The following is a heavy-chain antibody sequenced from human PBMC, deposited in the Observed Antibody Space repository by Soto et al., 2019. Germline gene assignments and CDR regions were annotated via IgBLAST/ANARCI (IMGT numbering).Heavy chain of an antibody. D-gene: IGHD3-22*01. CDR1: GFTFSSCA. J-gene: IGHJ4*02. CDR3: AKNPGYYYDSTGYHFDY. Sequence: GGSLRLSCAASGFTFSSCAMGWVRQAPGKGLEWVSDIIDSGGSTYYADSVKGRFTISRDNSKSTLYLQMNSLRAEDTAVYYCAKNPGYYYDSTGYHFDYWGQGTLVTVS. V-gene: IGHV3-23*01. CDR2: IIDSGGST.